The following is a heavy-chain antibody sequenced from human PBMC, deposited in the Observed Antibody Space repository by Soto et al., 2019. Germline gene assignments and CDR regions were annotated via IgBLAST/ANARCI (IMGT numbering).Heavy chain of an antibody. D-gene: IGHD6-13*01. CDR1: GYTFTSYG. CDR2: ISAYNGNT. J-gene: IGHJ2*01. V-gene: IGHV1-18*01. Sequence: ASVKVSFKASGYTFTSYGISWVRQAPGQGLEWMGWISAYNGNTNYAQKLQGRVTMTTDTSTSTAYMELSSLRSDDTAVYYCARVNSSWSWYFDLWGRGTLVTVSS. CDR3: ARVNSSWSWYFDL.